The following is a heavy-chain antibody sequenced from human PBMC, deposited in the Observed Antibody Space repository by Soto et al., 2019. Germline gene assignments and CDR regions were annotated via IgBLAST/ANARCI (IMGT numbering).Heavy chain of an antibody. V-gene: IGHV4-59*01. D-gene: IGHD2-21*01. J-gene: IGHJ5*02. CDR2: IYYSGST. CDR1: GGSISSYY. CDR3: ARGIAIDWLDP. Sequence: SETLSLTCTVSGGSISSYYWSWIRQPPGKGLEWIGYIYYSGSTNYNPSLKSRVTISVDTSKNQFSLKLSSVTAADTAVYYCARGIAIDWLDPWGQGTLVTVSS.